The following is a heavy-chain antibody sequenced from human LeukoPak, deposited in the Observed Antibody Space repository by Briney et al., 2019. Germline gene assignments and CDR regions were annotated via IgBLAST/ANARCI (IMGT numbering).Heavy chain of an antibody. V-gene: IGHV3-30-3*01. D-gene: IGHD3-22*01. Sequence: PGGSLRLSCAASGFTFSSYAMHWVRQAPGKGLEWVAVISYDGSNKYYADSMKGRFTISRDNSKNTLYLQMNSLRPEDTAVYYCARLDSSGYGFDYWGQGTLVTVSS. J-gene: IGHJ4*02. CDR2: ISYDGSNK. CDR1: GFTFSSYA. CDR3: ARLDSSGYGFDY.